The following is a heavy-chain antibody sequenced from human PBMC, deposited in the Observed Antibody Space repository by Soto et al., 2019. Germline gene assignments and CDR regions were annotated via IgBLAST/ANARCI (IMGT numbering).Heavy chain of an antibody. CDR1: GNTFTSYG. D-gene: IGHD5-12*01. CDR3: ARLSGYDFSDY. V-gene: IGHV1-18*01. J-gene: IGHJ4*02. Sequence: QVQLVQSEPRVKRPGPSWRFSSRPSGNTFTSYGITWGRQAPGQGLEWMGWISANNGNTNYEQKLQGRVTMTTDTSTSTAYMELRSLRSDDTAVYYCARLSGYDFSDYWGQGTLVTVSS. CDR2: ISANNGNT.